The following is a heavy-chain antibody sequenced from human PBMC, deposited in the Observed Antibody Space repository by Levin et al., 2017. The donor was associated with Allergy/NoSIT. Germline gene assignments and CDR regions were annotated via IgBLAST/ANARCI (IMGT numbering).Heavy chain of an antibody. CDR2: IKQDGSEK. D-gene: IGHD3-9*01. CDR3: AREGLRYFDWVGGYDAFDI. CDR1: GFTFSSYW. V-gene: IGHV3-7*04. J-gene: IGHJ3*02. Sequence: PGGSLRLSCAASGFTFSSYWMSWVRQAPGKGLEWVANIKQDGSEKYYVDSVKGRFTISRDNAKNSLYLQMNSLRAEDTAVYYCAREGLRYFDWVGGYDAFDIWGQGTMVTVSS.